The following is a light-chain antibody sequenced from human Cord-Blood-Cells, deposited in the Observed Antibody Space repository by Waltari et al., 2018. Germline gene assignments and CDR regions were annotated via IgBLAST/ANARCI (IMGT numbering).Light chain of an antibody. CDR2: DAS. Sequence: QSALTQPASVSGSPGQSITISCTGTSSDVGGYNYVSWYQQHPGQAPKLMIYDASNRPSGVSNRFSGSKSGNTASLTISGLQAEDEADYYCSSYTSSSTRVFGGGTKLTVL. CDR1: SSDVGGYNY. V-gene: IGLV2-14*01. CDR3: SSYTSSSTRV. J-gene: IGLJ2*01.